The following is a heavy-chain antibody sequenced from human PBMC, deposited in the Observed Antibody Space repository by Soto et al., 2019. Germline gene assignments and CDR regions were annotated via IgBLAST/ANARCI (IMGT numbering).Heavy chain of an antibody. J-gene: IGHJ4*02. V-gene: IGHV4-4*02. CDR2: IYHSGST. CDR1: EGSSRSSDG. Sequence: LSVRCGVVEGSSRSSDGCRFIRQPPGKGLEWIGEIYHSGSTNYNPSLKSRVTISVDKSKNQFSLKLSSVTAADTAVYYCARVGVVDEFDYWGQGTLVTVS. D-gene: IGHD3-22*01. CDR3: ARVGVVDEFDY.